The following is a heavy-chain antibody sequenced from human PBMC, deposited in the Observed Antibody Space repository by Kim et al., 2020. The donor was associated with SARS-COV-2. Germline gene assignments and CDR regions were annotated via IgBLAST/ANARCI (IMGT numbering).Heavy chain of an antibody. CDR3: ARGTNTLYYWFDS. Sequence: ASVKVSCRASGYIFTDFYIHWVRQAPGRGPEWLGRIDPNSDTTTYAQNFQGRVTLTKDTSINTAYMELTTLTSDDTAVYYCARGTNTLYYWFDSWGQGTRVIVSS. D-gene: IGHD2-15*01. V-gene: IGHV1-2*06. CDR2: IDPNSDTT. J-gene: IGHJ5*01. CDR1: GYIFTDFY.